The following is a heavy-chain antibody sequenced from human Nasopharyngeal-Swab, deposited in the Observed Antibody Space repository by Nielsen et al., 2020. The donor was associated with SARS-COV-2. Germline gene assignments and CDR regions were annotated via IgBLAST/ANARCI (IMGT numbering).Heavy chain of an antibody. Sequence: SETLSLTCTVSGGSLSTYYWTWIRQPPGKGLEWIGYIYYNGITNYNPSLKSRVTISVDMSQNQFSLRLSSVTAADTAVYYCARGSFFDSSGYYAPSFDYWGQGTLVTVSS. D-gene: IGHD3-22*01. J-gene: IGHJ4*02. V-gene: IGHV4-59*01. CDR3: ARGSFFDSSGYYAPSFDY. CDR1: GGSLSTYY. CDR2: IYYNGIT.